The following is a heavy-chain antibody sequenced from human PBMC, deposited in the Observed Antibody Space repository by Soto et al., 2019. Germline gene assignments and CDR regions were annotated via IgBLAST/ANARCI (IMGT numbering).Heavy chain of an antibody. CDR3: ARDVTLEGEYFDY. J-gene: IGHJ4*02. Sequence: QVQLQESGPGLVKPSQTLSLTCTVSGGSISSGGYYWSWIRQHPGKGLEWIGYIYYSGSTYYNPSLKSRVTIAVDTSKNQFSLKLSSVTAADTAVYYCARDVTLEGEYFDYWGQGTLVTVSS. CDR1: GGSISSGGYY. CDR2: IYYSGST. D-gene: IGHD3-16*01. V-gene: IGHV4-31*03.